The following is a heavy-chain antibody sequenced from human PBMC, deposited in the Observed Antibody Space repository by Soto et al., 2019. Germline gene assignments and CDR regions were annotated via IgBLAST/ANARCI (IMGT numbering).Heavy chain of an antibody. CDR3: ARDNRITGIVAETDL. V-gene: IGHV3-30-3*01. J-gene: IGHJ5*02. D-gene: IGHD1-20*01. Sequence: GGSLRLSCAASGFSFSDHAMHWVRRAPGKGLEWVALVAHDGTSKYYAGSVKGRFTISSDKSSNTLFLQMDSLDTEDTAVYYCARDNRITGIVAETDLRGRGTLVPVSS. CDR1: GFSFSDHA. CDR2: VAHDGTSK.